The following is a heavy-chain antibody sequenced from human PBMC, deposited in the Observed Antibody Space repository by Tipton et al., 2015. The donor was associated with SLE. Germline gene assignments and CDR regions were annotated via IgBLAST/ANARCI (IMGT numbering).Heavy chain of an antibody. V-gene: IGHV5-51*03. CDR2: IYPDDSDV. D-gene: IGHD1-26*01. CDR1: GYIFSGHW. Sequence: QLVQSGAEVKKPGESLKISCKGSGYIFSGHWIGWVRQIPGKGLEWMGMIYPDDSDVRYSPSFRGQVTLSVDKSISTAYLQWSTLKASDTAMFYCARYSGRSLASNWFDPWGQGTLVTVSS. J-gene: IGHJ5*02. CDR3: ARYSGRSLASNWFDP.